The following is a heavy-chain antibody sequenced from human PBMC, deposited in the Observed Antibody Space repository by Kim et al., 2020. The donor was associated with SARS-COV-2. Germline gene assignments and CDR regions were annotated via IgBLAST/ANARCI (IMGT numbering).Heavy chain of an antibody. CDR2: IKQDGSEK. D-gene: IGHD3-10*01. CDR3: AREGIYYGSGYGMDV. CDR1: GFTFSSYW. V-gene: IGHV3-7*01. Sequence: GGSLRLSCAASGFTFSSYWMSWVRQAPGKGLEWVANIKQDGSEKYYVDSVKGRFTISRDKAKNSLYLQMNSLRAEDTAVYYCAREGIYYGSGYGMDVLGQGTTVTVSS. J-gene: IGHJ6*02.